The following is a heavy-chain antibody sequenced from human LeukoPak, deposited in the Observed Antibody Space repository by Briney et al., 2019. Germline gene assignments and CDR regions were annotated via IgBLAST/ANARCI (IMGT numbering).Heavy chain of an antibody. D-gene: IGHD3-10*01. CDR1: GGSINSYY. CDR2: IHYTGST. V-gene: IGHV4-59*01. CDR3: ARGGYYGSGNDFRFDP. J-gene: IGHJ5*02. Sequence: SSETLSLTCTVSGGSINSYYWSWIRQPPGKGLECIGYIHYTGSTNYNPSLKSRVTISVDTSKSQSSLKLSSVTAADTAIYYCARGGYYGSGNDFRFDPWGQGTLVTVSS.